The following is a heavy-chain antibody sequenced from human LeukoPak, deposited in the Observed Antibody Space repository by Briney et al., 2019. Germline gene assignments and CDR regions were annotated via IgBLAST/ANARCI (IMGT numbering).Heavy chain of an antibody. CDR3: ARTDITMVRGEKPLFGY. J-gene: IGHJ4*02. V-gene: IGHV1-2*02. CDR1: GYTFTGHY. CDR2: LNPNSGGT. D-gene: IGHD3-10*01. Sequence: PSVKVSCKASGYTFTGHYMHWFLHAPGPGPELIRSLNPNSGGTNYAQKFQGRVTMTRDTSISTAYMELSRLRSDDTAVYYCARTDITMVRGEKPLFGYWGQGTLVTVSS.